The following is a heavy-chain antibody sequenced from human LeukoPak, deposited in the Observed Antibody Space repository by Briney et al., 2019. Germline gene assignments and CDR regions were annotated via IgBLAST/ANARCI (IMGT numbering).Heavy chain of an antibody. CDR2: ISTSGRT. CDR1: GFTFSSYS. J-gene: IGHJ4*02. V-gene: IGHV3-23*01. CDR3: ARDLDSSGYYHVVDS. Sequence: GRSLRLSCEDSGFTFSSYSMSWVRQAPGKGLEWVSLISTSGRTHYADSVQGRFTISRDNSKNTLSLHMNSLRAEDTAVYYCARDLDSSGYYHVVDSWGQGALVTVSS. D-gene: IGHD3-22*01.